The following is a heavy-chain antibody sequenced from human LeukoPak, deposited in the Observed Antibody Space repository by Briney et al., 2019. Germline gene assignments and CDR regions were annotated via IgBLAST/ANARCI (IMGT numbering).Heavy chain of an antibody. J-gene: IGHJ6*02. D-gene: IGHD6-19*01. CDR2: INHSGST. Sequence: SETLSLTCAVYGGSFSGYYWSWIRQPPGKGLEWIGEINHSGSTNYNPSLKSRVTISVDTSKNQFSLKLSSVTAADTAVYYCARASSHIAVAGTGIYYYYGMDVWGQGTTVTVSS. CDR1: GGSFSGYY. CDR3: ARASSHIAVAGTGIYYYYGMDV. V-gene: IGHV4-34*01.